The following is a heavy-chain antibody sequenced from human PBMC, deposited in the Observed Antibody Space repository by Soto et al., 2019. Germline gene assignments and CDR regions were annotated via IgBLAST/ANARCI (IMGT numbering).Heavy chain of an antibody. D-gene: IGHD2-15*01. CDR1: GFTFSSYV. J-gene: IGHJ4*02. V-gene: IGHV3-33*01. Sequence: QVQLVESGGGVVQPGRSLRLSCAASGFTFSSYVMHWVRQAPGKGLEWVAVIWYDGSNKYYADSVKGRFTISRDNSKNTLYLQMNSLRAEDTAVYYCARDGGVVVAAIWFDYWGQGTLVTVSS. CDR3: ARDGGVVVAAIWFDY. CDR2: IWYDGSNK.